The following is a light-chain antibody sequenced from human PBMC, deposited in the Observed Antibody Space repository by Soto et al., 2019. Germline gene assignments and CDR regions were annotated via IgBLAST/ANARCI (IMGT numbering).Light chain of an antibody. CDR2: DAS. CDR3: QQYNSYSWT. J-gene: IGKJ1*01. CDR1: QSISSW. Sequence: DIQMTQSPSTLSAPVGDRVTITCRASQSISSWLAWYQQKPGKAPKLLIYDASSLESGVPSRFSGSGSETEFTLTIISLQPDDFATYYCQQYNSYSWTFGQGTKVEIK. V-gene: IGKV1-5*01.